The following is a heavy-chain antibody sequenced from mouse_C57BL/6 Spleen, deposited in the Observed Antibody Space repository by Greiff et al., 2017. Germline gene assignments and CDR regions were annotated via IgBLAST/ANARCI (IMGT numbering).Heavy chain of an antibody. CDR3: ARSGYYDYHEGGFAY. D-gene: IGHD2-4*01. J-gene: IGHJ3*01. CDR2: IDPSDSYP. Sequence: QVQLQQPGAELVRPGTSVKLSCKASGYTFPSYWMHWVKQRPGQGLEWIGVIDPSDSYPKYNPKFQGKATLTVDTSSSPAYMQLSSLTSEDSAVYYCARSGYYDYHEGGFAYWGQGTLVTVSA. V-gene: IGHV1-59*01. CDR1: GYTFPSYW.